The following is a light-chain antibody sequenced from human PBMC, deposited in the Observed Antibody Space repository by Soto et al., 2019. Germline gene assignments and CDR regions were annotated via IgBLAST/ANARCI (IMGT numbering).Light chain of an antibody. CDR1: SGHSNYG. CDR2: VNRDGSH. J-gene: IGLJ2*01. CDR3: QTWGPGIRV. V-gene: IGLV4-69*01. Sequence: QSALTQSPSASASLGASVKLTCTLSSGHSNYGIAWHQQQPEKGPRHLMNVNRDGSHSRGDGIPDRFSGYTSGAERYLIISSLQSDDEADYYCQTWGPGIRVFGGGTKLTV.